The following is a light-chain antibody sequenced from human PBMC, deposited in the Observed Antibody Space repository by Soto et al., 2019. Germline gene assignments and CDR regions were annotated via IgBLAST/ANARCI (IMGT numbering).Light chain of an antibody. CDR1: QSVSSN. Sequence: EIVVTQSPATLSVSPGERATLSCRASQSVSSNLAWYQHKPGQSPRLLIYDASTRATGIPARFSGSGSGTDFTLSISSLQSEDPAVYYWQQYNNWPTGTFGQGTKLEIK. J-gene: IGKJ2*01. CDR2: DAS. CDR3: QQYNNWPTGT. V-gene: IGKV3-15*01.